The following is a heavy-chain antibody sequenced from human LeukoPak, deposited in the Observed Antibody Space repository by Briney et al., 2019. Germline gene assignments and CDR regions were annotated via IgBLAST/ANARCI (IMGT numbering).Heavy chain of an antibody. V-gene: IGHV4-30-2*01. CDR2: IYHSGST. Sequence: SETLSLTCAVSGGSISSGGYSWSWIRQPPGKGLEWIGYIYHSGSTNYNPSLKSLVTISVDTSKNQFSLKLSSVTAADTAVYYCARGGLLYYDFWSGRAKDYYYGMDVWGQGTTVTVSS. J-gene: IGHJ6*02. CDR3: ARGGLLYYDFWSGRAKDYYYGMDV. D-gene: IGHD3-3*01. CDR1: GGSISSGGYS.